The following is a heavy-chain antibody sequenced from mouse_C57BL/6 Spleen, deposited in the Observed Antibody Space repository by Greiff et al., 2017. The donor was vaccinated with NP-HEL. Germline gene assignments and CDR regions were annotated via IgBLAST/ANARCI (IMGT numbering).Heavy chain of an antibody. CDR2: IDPSDSYT. V-gene: IGHV1-69*01. J-gene: IGHJ2*01. CDR1: GYTFTSYW. Sequence: VKLQQPGAELVMPGASVKLSCKASGYTFTSYWMHWVKQRPGQGLEWIGEIDPSDSYTNYNQKFKGKSTLTVDKSSSTAYMQLSSLTSEDSAVYYCARSGAGTDYWGQGTTLTVSS. D-gene: IGHD4-1*01. CDR3: ARSGAGTDY.